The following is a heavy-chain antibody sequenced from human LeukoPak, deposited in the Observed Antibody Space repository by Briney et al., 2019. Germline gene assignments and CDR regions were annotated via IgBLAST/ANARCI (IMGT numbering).Heavy chain of an antibody. J-gene: IGHJ4*02. CDR3: AREGGPYRPLDY. CDR1: GGSITNTNY. Sequence: SETLSLTCGVSGGSITNTNYWTWVRQPPGRGLEWIGEVNLQGSTNYNPSLMGRVAISVDTSENHISLQLTSATAADTAVYYCAREGGPYRPLDYSGQGTLVTVSS. V-gene: IGHV4-4*02. CDR2: VNLQGST.